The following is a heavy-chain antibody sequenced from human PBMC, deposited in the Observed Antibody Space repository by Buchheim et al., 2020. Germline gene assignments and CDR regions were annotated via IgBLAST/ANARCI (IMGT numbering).Heavy chain of an antibody. D-gene: IGHD5-12*01. CDR1: GFTFSSYG. CDR3: AKDRGYEEGRYYYYYGMDV. J-gene: IGHJ6*02. V-gene: IGHV3-30*18. CDR2: ISYEGRNK. Sequence: QEQLVESGGGVVQPGRSLRLSCAASGFTFSSYGMHWVRQAPGKGLEWMALISYEGRNKYYADSVKGRFTISRDNSKNTLSLQMNSLRSEDTAVYYCAKDRGYEEGRYYYYYGMDVWGQGTT.